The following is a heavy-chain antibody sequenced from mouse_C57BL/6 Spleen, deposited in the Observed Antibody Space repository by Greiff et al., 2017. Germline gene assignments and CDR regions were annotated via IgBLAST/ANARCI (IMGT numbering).Heavy chain of an antibody. Sequence: VMLVESGPGLVAPSQSLSITCTVSGFSLTSYGVHWVRQPPGQGLEWLVVIWSDGSTTYNSALKSRLSISKDNSKSQVFLKMNSLQTDDTAMYSCARGDYPYYAMDYWGQGTSVTVSS. CDR3: ARGDYPYYAMDY. CDR1: GFSLTSYG. J-gene: IGHJ4*01. D-gene: IGHD2-4*01. V-gene: IGHV2-6*03. CDR2: IWSDGST.